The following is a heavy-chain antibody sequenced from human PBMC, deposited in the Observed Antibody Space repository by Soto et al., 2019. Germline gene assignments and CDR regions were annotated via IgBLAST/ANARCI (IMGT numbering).Heavy chain of an antibody. CDR3: ARQVPGDAFDI. CDR1: GFTFSSSW. Sequence: GGSLRLSCAASGFTFSSSWMHWVRQAPGKGLVWVSRINSDGSSTSYADSVKGRFTISRDNSKNTLYLKMNSLRAEDTAVYYCARQVPGDAFDIWGQGTMVTVSS. J-gene: IGHJ3*02. D-gene: IGHD3-10*01. CDR2: INSDGSST. V-gene: IGHV3-74*01.